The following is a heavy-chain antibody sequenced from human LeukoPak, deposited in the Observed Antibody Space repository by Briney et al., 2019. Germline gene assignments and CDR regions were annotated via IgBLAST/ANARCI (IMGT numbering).Heavy chain of an antibody. Sequence: PGGSLRLSCAASGFTFSSYEMNWVRQAPGKGLEWVSYISSSGSTIYYADSVKGRFTISRDNAKNSLYLQMNSLRAEDTAVYYCARRVSSGWYSEEYYFDYWGQGTLVTVSS. V-gene: IGHV3-48*03. CDR2: ISSSGSTI. CDR3: ARRVSSGWYSEEYYFDY. CDR1: GFTFSSYE. D-gene: IGHD6-19*01. J-gene: IGHJ4*02.